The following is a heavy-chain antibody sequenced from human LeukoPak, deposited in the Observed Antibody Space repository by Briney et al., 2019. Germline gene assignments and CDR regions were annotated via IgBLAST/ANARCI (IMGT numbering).Heavy chain of an antibody. J-gene: IGHJ6*04. V-gene: IGHV3-30*04. Sequence: GRSLRLFCAASGFTFSSYAMHCVRQAPGKGLEGVAVISYDGSNKYYADSVKGRFTISRDNSKNTLYLQMNSLRAEDTAVYYCARDPGAITMVRGVGYYYYGMDVWGKGTTVTVSS. CDR3: ARDPGAITMVRGVGYYYYGMDV. CDR2: ISYDGSNK. D-gene: IGHD3-10*01. CDR1: GFTFSSYA.